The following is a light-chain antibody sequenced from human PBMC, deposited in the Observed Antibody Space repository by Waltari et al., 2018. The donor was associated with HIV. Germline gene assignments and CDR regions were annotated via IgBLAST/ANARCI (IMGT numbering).Light chain of an antibody. CDR3: QQLKTYPAVT. CDR2: DAS. V-gene: IGKV1-9*01. CDR1: QGIDSY. J-gene: IGKJ5*01. Sequence: DIQLTQSPSFLSASVGDRVTITCRASQGIDSYLAWYQQKPGKAPKLLIYDASTLQSGVPSRFSGSGSGTEFTLAISSLQPEDFATYYCQQLKTYPAVTFGQGTGLEI.